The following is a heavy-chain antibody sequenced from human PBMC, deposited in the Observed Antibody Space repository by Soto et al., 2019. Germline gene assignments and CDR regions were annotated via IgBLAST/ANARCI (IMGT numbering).Heavy chain of an antibody. V-gene: IGHV3-66*01. D-gene: IGHD2-15*01. CDR3: ARSDCSSGSCPNWFVP. Sequence: EVQLVESGGGLVQPGGSLRLSCAASGFSVTYTYMSWVRQAPGKGLEWVSVIYSGGRTFYADSVKGRFTISRDESKNTHYLQMHRLRAEDSAVYFCARSDCSSGSCPNWFVPWGQGTPVIVSS. CDR1: GFSVTYTY. J-gene: IGHJ5*02. CDR2: IYSGGRT.